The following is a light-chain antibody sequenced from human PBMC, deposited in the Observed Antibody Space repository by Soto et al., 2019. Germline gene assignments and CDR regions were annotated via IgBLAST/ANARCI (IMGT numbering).Light chain of an antibody. V-gene: IGLV5-37*01. Sequence: QSVLTQPASSSASPGESARLTCTLPSYFNVGSYHIYWYQQKSGSPPTYLLFYYTDSDQGQGSGVPSRFSAAKDASTNAGILSISGLPSDEEDDYYRVIWGSNAVIFGGGTKLTVL. CDR2: YYTDSDQ. CDR1: SYFNVGSYH. CDR3: VIWGSNAVI. J-gene: IGLJ2*01.